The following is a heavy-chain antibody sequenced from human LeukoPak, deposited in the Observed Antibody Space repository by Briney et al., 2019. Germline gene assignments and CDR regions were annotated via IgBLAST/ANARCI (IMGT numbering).Heavy chain of an antibody. D-gene: IGHD4-23*01. J-gene: IGHJ1*01. CDR2: INTDGSST. V-gene: IGHV3-74*01. CDR3: YGGNAKH. Sequence: PGGSLRLSCGASGFTFSSYWMHWVRQAPGKGLVWVSGINTDGSSTYYADSVKGRFTISRDNAKNTLYLQMSSLRAEDTAVYYCYGGNAKHWGQGTLVTVSS. CDR1: GFTFSSYW.